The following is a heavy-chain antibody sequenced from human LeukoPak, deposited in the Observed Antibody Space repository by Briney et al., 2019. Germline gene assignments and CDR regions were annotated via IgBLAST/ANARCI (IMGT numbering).Heavy chain of an antibody. CDR3: ARLGGDGYNYTPFFDY. V-gene: IGHV4-38-2*01. J-gene: IGHJ4*02. Sequence: SETLSLTCVVSDYSISSGYYWGWIRQPPGKGLEWIGSIYHSGWNTYYHPSLKSRVTISVNPSKNQFSLKLSSVTAADTAVYYCARLGGDGYNYTPFFDYWGQGTLVTVSS. CDR1: DYSISSGYY. CDR2: IYHSGWNT. D-gene: IGHD5-24*01.